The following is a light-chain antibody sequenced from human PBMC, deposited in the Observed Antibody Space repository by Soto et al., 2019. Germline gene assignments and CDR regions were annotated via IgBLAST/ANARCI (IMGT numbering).Light chain of an antibody. CDR1: QSVSTN. J-gene: IGKJ4*01. CDR2: SAS. Sequence: EIVMTQSPATLSVSPGERVTVSCRSSQSVSTNLAWYQHKPGQAPRLLIHSASTTATGVPDRFSGSGSGTEFTLTISSLQSEDFAVYFCQQYNDWPPLTFGGGTKVDI. CDR3: QQYNDWPPLT. V-gene: IGKV3-15*01.